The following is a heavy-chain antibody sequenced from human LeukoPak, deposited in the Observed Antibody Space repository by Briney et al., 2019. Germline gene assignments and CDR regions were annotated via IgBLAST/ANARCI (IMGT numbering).Heavy chain of an antibody. Sequence: ASVKVSCKASGYTFTSYGISWVRQAPGQGLEWMGWISAYNGNTNYAQKLQGRVTMTTDTSTSTAYMELRSLRSDDTAVSYCARDRPLLLCSSTSCYTYGRYYYYYMDVWGKGTTVTVSS. J-gene: IGHJ6*03. D-gene: IGHD2-2*02. CDR2: ISAYNGNT. CDR1: GYTFTSYG. CDR3: ARDRPLLLCSSTSCYTYGRYYYYYMDV. V-gene: IGHV1-18*01.